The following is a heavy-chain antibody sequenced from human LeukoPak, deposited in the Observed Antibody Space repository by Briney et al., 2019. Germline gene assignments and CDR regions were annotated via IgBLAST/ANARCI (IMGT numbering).Heavy chain of an antibody. D-gene: IGHD2-8*01. CDR3: AKDSCTNGVCYDGAFDI. J-gene: IGHJ3*02. Sequence: GGSLRLTCAASGFTFSSYAMSWVRQAPGKGLEWVSAISGSGGSTYYADSVKGRFTISRDNSKNTLYLQMNSLRAEDTAVYYCAKDSCTNGVCYDGAFDIWGQGTMVTVSS. V-gene: IGHV3-23*01. CDR1: GFTFSSYA. CDR2: ISGSGGST.